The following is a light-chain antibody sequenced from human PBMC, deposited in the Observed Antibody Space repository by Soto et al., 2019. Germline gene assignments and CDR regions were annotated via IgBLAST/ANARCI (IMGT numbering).Light chain of an antibody. Sequence: EIVLTQSPGTLSLSPGEGATLSCRASQSVSNNFVAWYQKRPGKPPRLLIYGSSSRASGIPDRFSGSGSGTDFTLTISRLEPEDFAVYYCQQYCCSLLSFGGGTKVEIK. V-gene: IGKV3-20*01. CDR1: QSVSNNF. J-gene: IGKJ4*01. CDR2: GSS. CDR3: QQYCCSLLS.